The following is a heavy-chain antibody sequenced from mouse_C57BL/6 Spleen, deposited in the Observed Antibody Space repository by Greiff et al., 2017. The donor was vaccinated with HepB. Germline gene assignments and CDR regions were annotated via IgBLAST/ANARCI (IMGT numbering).Heavy chain of an antibody. Sequence: EVQGVESGPELVKPGASVKISCKASGYSFTDYNMNWVKQSNGKSLEWIGVINPNYGTTSYNQKFKGKATLTVDQSSSTAYMQLNSLTSEDSAVYDCARWGLLGNFDYWGQGTTLTVSS. CDR3: ARWGLLGNFDY. D-gene: IGHD2-3*01. CDR2: INPNYGTT. CDR1: GYSFTDYN. V-gene: IGHV1-39*01. J-gene: IGHJ2*01.